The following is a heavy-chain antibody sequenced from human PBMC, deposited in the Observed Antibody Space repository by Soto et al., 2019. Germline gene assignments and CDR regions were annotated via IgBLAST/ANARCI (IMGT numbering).Heavy chain of an antibody. CDR2: ISGSGGST. CDR1: GFTFSSYA. CDR3: ARNYDFWSGPAPH. J-gene: IGHJ4*02. V-gene: IGHV3-23*01. D-gene: IGHD3-3*01. Sequence: GGSLRLSCAVSGFTFSSYAMSWVRQAPGKGLEWVSAISGSGGSTYYADSVKGRFTISRDNSKNKLYLQMNSLRAEDTAVYYCARNYDFWSGPAPHWGQGTLVTVSS.